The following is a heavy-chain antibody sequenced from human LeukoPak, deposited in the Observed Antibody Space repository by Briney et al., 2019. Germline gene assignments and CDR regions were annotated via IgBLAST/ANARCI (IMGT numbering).Heavy chain of an antibody. Sequence: GGSLRLSCAASGNYWMHWVRQAPGKGLVWVSHINSDGSWTGYADSVKGRFTISKDNAKNTVYLQMDNLRAEDTAVYYCVSFYETNWGRGTLVTVSS. V-gene: IGHV3-74*01. CDR3: VSFYETN. CDR1: GNYW. D-gene: IGHD2-2*01. CDR2: INSDGSWT. J-gene: IGHJ4*02.